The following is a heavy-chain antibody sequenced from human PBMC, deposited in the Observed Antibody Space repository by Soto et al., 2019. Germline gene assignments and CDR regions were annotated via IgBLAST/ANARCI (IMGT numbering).Heavy chain of an antibody. CDR3: ARVYCGGDCFSGGDFDY. Sequence: QVQLVQSGTEEKKAGSSVRVSCKTSGYTFTTFGISWIRQAPGQGPVWFAWISVYNCETNYAKKAQGRVTVTTDTLTTTAYLELRSLRPDDTAVYYCARVYCGGDCFSGGDFDYWGQGTLVTVSP. CDR2: ISVYNCET. J-gene: IGHJ4*02. D-gene: IGHD2-21*01. V-gene: IGHV1-18*01. CDR1: GYTFTTFG.